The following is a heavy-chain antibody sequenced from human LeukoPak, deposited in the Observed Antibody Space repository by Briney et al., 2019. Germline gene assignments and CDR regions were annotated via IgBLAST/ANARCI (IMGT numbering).Heavy chain of an antibody. D-gene: IGHD3-22*01. CDR3: AKDIRPSSSYGWFDP. CDR2: ISGSGSST. V-gene: IGHV3-23*01. Sequence: GGTLRLSCAASGFTFSSFAMSWVSDASGKGLEWVSAISGSGSSTYYADSVKGRFTISRDNSKNTLYLQMNSLRPEDTAVYSCAKDIRPSSSYGWFDPWGQGNLVTVSS. CDR1: GFTFSSFA. J-gene: IGHJ5*02.